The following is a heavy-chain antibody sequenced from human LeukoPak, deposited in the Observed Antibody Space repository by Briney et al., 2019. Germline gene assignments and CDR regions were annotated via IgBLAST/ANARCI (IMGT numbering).Heavy chain of an antibody. CDR3: ARGGGDFDY. CDR1: GGSISSGGYS. V-gene: IGHV4-30-2*01. J-gene: IGHJ4*02. D-gene: IGHD3-10*01. CDR2: IYHSGST. Sequence: PSQTLSFTCAVSGGSISSGGYSWSWIRQPPGKGLEWIGYIYHSGSTYYNPSLKSRVTISVDRSKNQFSLKLSSVTAADTAVYYCARGGGDFDYWGQGTLVTVSS.